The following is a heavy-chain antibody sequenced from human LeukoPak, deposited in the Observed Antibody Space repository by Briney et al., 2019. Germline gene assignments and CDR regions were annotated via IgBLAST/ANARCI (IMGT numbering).Heavy chain of an antibody. CDR1: GFTFSSYA. CDR3: AKGVAVASPYYFDY. J-gene: IGHJ4*02. CDR2: ISGSGSST. Sequence: GGSLRLSCAASGFTFSSYAMSWVRQAPGKGLEWVSPISGSGSSTYYADSMKGRFIISRDNSKNTLYLQMNSLRAEDTAAYYCAKGVAVASPYYFDYWGQGTLVTVSS. D-gene: IGHD6-19*01. V-gene: IGHV3-23*01.